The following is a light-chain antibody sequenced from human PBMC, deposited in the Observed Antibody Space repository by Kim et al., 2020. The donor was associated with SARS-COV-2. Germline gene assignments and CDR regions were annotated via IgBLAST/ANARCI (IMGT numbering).Light chain of an antibody. CDR3: NSRDSSGNHLAV. CDR2: GKN. J-gene: IGLJ3*02. CDR1: SLRSSY. Sequence: SSELTQDPAVSVALGQTVRITCQGDSLRSSYASWYQQKPGQAPVRVIYGKNSRLSGIPARPPGSSSANTASLTLTGPQSASEADYYCNSRDSSGNHLAVF. V-gene: IGLV3-19*01.